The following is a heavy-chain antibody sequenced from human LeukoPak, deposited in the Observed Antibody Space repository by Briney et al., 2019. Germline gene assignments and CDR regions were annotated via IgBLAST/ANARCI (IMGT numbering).Heavy chain of an antibody. D-gene: IGHD3-22*01. V-gene: IGHV3-7*01. J-gene: IGHJ4*02. CDR2: IKQDGSEK. CDR1: GFTFSTYW. CDR3: ARHHYDSSGFQLFDY. Sequence: GGSLRLSCAASGFTFSTYWMSWVCQAPGKGLEWVANIKQDGSEKYYVDSVKGRFTISRDNAKNSLYLQMNSLRAEDTAVYYCARHHYDSSGFQLFDYWGQGTLVTVSS.